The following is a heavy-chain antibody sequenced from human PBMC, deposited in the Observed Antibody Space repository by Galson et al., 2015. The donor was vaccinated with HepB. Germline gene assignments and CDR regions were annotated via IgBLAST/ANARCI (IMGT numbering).Heavy chain of an antibody. Sequence: SLRLSCAASGFTFRSYAMHWVRQAPGKGLEWVVVISNDGSTKNYADSVEGRFTISRDNSKNTLYLQMNSLRVEDTAVYYCARGLRSGWSIGAFDMWGQGTMVTVSS. CDR3: ARGLRSGWSIGAFDM. J-gene: IGHJ3*02. V-gene: IGHV3-30-3*01. D-gene: IGHD6-19*01. CDR1: GFTFRSYA. CDR2: ISNDGSTK.